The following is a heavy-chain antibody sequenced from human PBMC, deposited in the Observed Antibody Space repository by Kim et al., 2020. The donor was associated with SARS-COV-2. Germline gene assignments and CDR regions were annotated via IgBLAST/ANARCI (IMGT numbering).Heavy chain of an antibody. J-gene: IGHJ6*02. CDR2: INHSGST. D-gene: IGHD3-3*01. CDR3: ARGYRGFRGGVVIITPSKPWGMDV. Sequence: SETLSLTCAVYGGSFSGYYWSWIRQPPGKGLEWIGEINHSGSTNYNPSLKSRVTISVDTSKNQFSLKLSSVTAADTAVYYCARGYRGFRGGVVIITPSKPWGMDVWGQGTTVTVSS. V-gene: IGHV4-34*01. CDR1: GGSFSGYY.